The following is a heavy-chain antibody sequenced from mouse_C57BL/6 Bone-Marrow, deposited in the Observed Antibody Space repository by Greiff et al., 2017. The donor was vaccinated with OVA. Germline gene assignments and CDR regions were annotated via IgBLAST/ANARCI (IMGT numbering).Heavy chain of an antibody. J-gene: IGHJ2*01. Sequence: VQLVESDAELVKPGASVKISCKVSGYTFTDHTIHWMKQRPEQGLEWIGYIYPRDGSTKYNEKFKGKATLTADKSSSTAYMQLNSLTSEDSAVYFCAIITTVVEYYFDYWGQGTTLTVSS. CDR2: IYPRDGST. CDR1: GYTFTDHT. V-gene: IGHV1-78*01. CDR3: AIITTVVEYYFDY. D-gene: IGHD1-1*01.